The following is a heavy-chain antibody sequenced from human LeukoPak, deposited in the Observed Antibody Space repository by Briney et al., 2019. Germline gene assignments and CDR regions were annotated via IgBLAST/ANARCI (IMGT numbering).Heavy chain of an antibody. CDR3: ARVKLSTYYYDSSGYYYPYYFDY. D-gene: IGHD3-22*01. V-gene: IGHV4-30-4*01. CDR1: GYSISSGHW. J-gene: IGHJ4*02. CDR2: IYYSGST. Sequence: SETLSLTCAVSGYSISSGHWWSWIRQPPGKGLEWIGYIYYSGSTYYNPSLKSRVTISVDTSKNQFSLKLSSVTAADTAVYYCARVKLSTYYYDSSGYYYPYYFDYWGQGTLVTVSS.